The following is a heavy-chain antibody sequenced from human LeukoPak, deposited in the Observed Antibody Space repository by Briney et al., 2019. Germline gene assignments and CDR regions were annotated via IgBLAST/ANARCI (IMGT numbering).Heavy chain of an antibody. CDR1: GFTFSSYA. V-gene: IGHV3-23*01. CDR3: AKDSSVPYGITD. D-gene: IGHD4-17*01. J-gene: IGHJ4*02. CDR2: ISGSGGNT. Sequence: GGSLRLSCAASGFTFSSYAMSWVRQATGKGLEWVSGISGSGGNTFYADSVKGRFTISRDNSKNTLSLQMNSLRAEDTALYYCAKDSSVPYGITDWGQGTLVTVSS.